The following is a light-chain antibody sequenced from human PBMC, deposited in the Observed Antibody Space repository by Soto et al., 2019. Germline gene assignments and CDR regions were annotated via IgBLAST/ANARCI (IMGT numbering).Light chain of an antibody. Sequence: DIQMTQSPSSRSASVGDRVNITCRTGQTIGTFLNLYQQKVGKAPKLLIFGASNLQSAVPSRFSGSGSGTEFTLTVSSLEAEDFATYYCQQTYRTPFTFGGGTKVDIK. CDR1: QTIGTF. CDR2: GAS. CDR3: QQTYRTPFT. V-gene: IGKV1-39*01. J-gene: IGKJ4*01.